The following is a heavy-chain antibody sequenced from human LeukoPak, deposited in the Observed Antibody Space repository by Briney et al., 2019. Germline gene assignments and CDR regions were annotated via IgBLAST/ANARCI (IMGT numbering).Heavy chain of an antibody. CDR1: GYTFTSYG. Sequence: ASVKVSCKASGYTFTSYGISWVRQAPGQGLEWMGWISAYNGNTNYAQKLQGRVTMTTDTSTSTAYMELRSQRSDDTAVYYCARVGAGYCSGDSCYNWFDPWGQGTLVTVSS. CDR2: ISAYNGNT. D-gene: IGHD2-15*01. J-gene: IGHJ5*02. CDR3: ARVGAGYCSGDSCYNWFDP. V-gene: IGHV1-18*01.